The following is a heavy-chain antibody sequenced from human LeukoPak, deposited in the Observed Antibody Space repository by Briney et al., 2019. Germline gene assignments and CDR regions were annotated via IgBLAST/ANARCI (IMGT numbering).Heavy chain of an antibody. CDR1: GFTLSTNA. CDR2: ISGSGAST. CDR3: AKGLASGNSAGLFDS. D-gene: IGHD1-26*01. V-gene: IGHV3-23*01. Sequence: GGSLRLSCLTSGFTLSTNAMSWARQAPGKGLEWISGISGSGASTYYADSVKGRFTISRDNSKNTLYLQMNSLRVEDTAVYYCAKGLASGNSAGLFDSWGQGTLVTVSS. J-gene: IGHJ4*02.